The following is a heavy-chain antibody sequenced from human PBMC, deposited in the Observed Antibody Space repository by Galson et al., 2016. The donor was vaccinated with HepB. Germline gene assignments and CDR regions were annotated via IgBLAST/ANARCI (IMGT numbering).Heavy chain of an antibody. CDR2: IKEDGSVK. CDR3: ARDMYTTARDY. V-gene: IGHV3-7*01. D-gene: IGHD2/OR15-2a*01. Sequence: SLRLSCAASGFTFKSYWLSWIRQAPEKGLERVANIKEDGSVKNYVDSVRGRFTISRDNAKNSLYLQMNNLRAEGTAVYYCARDMYTTARDYWGQGTLVTVSS. CDR1: GFTFKSYW. J-gene: IGHJ4*02.